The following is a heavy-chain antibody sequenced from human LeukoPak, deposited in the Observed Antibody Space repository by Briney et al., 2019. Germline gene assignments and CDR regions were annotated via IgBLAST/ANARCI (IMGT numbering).Heavy chain of an antibody. CDR2: TYYRSKWYS. V-gene: IGHV6-1*01. Sequence: SQTLSLTCAISGDSVSSNTAAWNWIRQSPSRGLEWLGRTYYRSKWYSNYALSVKSRITIDPDTSKNQFSLQLNSVTPEDTAMYYCARSLLGPTTFDIWGQGTMVTVSS. CDR1: GDSVSSNTAA. CDR3: ARSLLGPTTFDI. J-gene: IGHJ3*02. D-gene: IGHD5-12*01.